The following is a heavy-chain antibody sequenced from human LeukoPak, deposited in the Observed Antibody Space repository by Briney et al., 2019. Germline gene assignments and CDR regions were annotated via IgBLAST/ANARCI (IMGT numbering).Heavy chain of an antibody. CDR2: ISAYDGNT. CDR1: GYTFTSYG. CDR3: ARALAVAGTVPSY. J-gene: IGHJ4*02. Sequence: ASVKVSCKASGYTFTSYGISWVRQAPGQGLEWMGWISAYDGNTNYAQKLQGRVTMATDTSTSTVYMELSSLRSEDTAVYYCARALAVAGTVPSYWGQGTLVTVSS. V-gene: IGHV1-18*01. D-gene: IGHD6-19*01.